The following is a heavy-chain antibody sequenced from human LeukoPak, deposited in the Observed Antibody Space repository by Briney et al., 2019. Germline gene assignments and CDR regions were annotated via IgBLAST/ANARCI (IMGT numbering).Heavy chain of an antibody. D-gene: IGHD6-19*01. CDR2: INSDGSST. CDR3: ARETRSSGWSHFDY. V-gene: IGHV3-74*01. J-gene: IGHJ4*02. CDR1: GFTFSNYW. Sequence: GGSLRLSCAASGFTFSNYWMHWVRQAPGKGLVWVSRINSDGSSTTYADSVKGRFTISRDNAKNSLYLQMNSLRAEDTAVYYCARETRSSGWSHFDYWGQGTLVTVSS.